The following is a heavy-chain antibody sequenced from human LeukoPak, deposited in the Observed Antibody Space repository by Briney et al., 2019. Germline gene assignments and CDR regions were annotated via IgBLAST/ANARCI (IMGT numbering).Heavy chain of an antibody. J-gene: IGHJ4*02. CDR2: IYYSGST. V-gene: IGHV4-39*07. CDR1: GGSISSSSYY. CDR3: ARGEWEPEYLDY. D-gene: IGHD1-26*01. Sequence: SETLSLTCTVSGGSISSSSYYWGWIRQPPGKGLEWIGSIYYSGSTNYNPSLKSRVTISVDTSKNQFSLKLSSVTAADTAVYYCARGEWEPEYLDYWGQGTLVTVSS.